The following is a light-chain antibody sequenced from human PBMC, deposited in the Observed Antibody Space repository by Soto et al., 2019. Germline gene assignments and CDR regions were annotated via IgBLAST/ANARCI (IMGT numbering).Light chain of an antibody. CDR1: SSDVGGYNY. Sequence: QSALTQPASVSGSPGQSITISCTGTSSDVGGYNYVSWYQQHPGKAPKLMIYDVSNRPSGVSNRFSGSKSGNTASLTISGPQAVEEADHYCSSYTSSSTLDYVFGTGTKLTVL. V-gene: IGLV2-14*01. CDR3: SSYTSSSTLDYV. CDR2: DVS. J-gene: IGLJ1*01.